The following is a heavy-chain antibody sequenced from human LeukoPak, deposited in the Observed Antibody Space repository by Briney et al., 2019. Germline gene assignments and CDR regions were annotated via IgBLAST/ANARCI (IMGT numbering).Heavy chain of an antibody. J-gene: IGHJ5*02. CDR2: IYYSGST. D-gene: IGHD1-26*01. V-gene: IGHV4-59*08. Sequence: SETLSLTCTVSGGSISSYYWSWIRQPPGKGLEWIGYIYYSGSTNYNPSLKSRVTISVDTSKNQFSLKLSSVTAADTAVYYCARRYGWAGFDPWGQGTLVTVSS. CDR1: GGSISSYY. CDR3: ARRYGWAGFDP.